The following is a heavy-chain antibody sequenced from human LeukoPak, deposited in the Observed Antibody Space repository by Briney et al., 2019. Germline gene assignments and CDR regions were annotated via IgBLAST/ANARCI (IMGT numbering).Heavy chain of an antibody. D-gene: IGHD3-16*01. CDR1: GFTFSSYS. J-gene: IGHJ4*02. V-gene: IGHV3-30-3*01. Sequence: GGSLRLSCATSGFTFSSYSMHWVRQAPDKGLDWVAVISYDGTNKDYADSVKGRFTISRDNSKDTLYLQMSDLKIEDTAVYYCARGGGDWGQGTLVTVSS. CDR2: ISYDGTNK. CDR3: ARGGGD.